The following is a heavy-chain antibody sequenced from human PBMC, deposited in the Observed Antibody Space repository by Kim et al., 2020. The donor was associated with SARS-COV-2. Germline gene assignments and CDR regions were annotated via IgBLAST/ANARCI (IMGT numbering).Heavy chain of an antibody. J-gene: IGHJ3*02. CDR3: AKAIEYSGKGAFDI. CDR2: ISWNSGRI. V-gene: IGHV3-9*01. CDR1: GFSFGDYS. D-gene: IGHD5-12*01. Sequence: GGSLRLSCAASGFSFGDYSMHWVRQTPGKVLEWVSGISWNSGRIHYADSVKGRFTISRDNAKNSLYLQMNSLRPEDTALYYCAKAIEYSGKGAFDIWGQG.